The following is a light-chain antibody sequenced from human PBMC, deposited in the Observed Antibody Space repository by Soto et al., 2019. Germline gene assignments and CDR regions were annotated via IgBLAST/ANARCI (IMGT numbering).Light chain of an antibody. CDR1: QSVSSN. J-gene: IGKJ1*01. CDR2: GAS. Sequence: EIVMTQSPATLSVSPGERATLSCRASQSVSSNLAWYQQKPGQAPRLLIYGASTRSTGIPARFRGSGSGTEFTLTINSLQSEDVVVYDCQQYNNWHPERTVGQGTKVEIK. V-gene: IGKV3-15*01. CDR3: QQYNNWHPERT.